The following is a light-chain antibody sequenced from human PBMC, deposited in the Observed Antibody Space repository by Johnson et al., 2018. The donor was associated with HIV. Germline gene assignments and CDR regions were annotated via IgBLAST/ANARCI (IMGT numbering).Light chain of an antibody. J-gene: IGLJ1*01. Sequence: QSVLTQPPSVSAAPGQKVTISCSGSSSNIGNNYVSWYQQVPGTAPKLLIYDNNKRPSGVPDRFSGSKSGTSASLAISGLQSEDEADYYCAAWDDSLNGPVFGTGTKVTVL. CDR2: DNN. CDR3: AAWDDSLNGPV. CDR1: SSNIGNNY. V-gene: IGLV1-51*01.